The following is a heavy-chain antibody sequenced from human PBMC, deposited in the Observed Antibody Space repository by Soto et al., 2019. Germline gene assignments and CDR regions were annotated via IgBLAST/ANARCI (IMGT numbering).Heavy chain of an antibody. CDR1: CGSIRSGDYY. J-gene: IGHJ4*02. CDR2: IYYSGST. D-gene: IGHD3-10*01. CDR3: ARGSGFGELSTDY. V-gene: IGHV4-30-4*01. Sequence: SETLSLTCTVSCGSIRSGDYYWSWIRQPPGKGLEWIGYIYYSGSTYYNPSLKSRVTISVDTSKNQFSLKLSSVTAADTAVYYCARGSGFGELSTDYWGQGTLVNVS.